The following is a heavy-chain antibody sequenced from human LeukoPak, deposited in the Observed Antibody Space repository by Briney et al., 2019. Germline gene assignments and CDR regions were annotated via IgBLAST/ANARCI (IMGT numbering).Heavy chain of an antibody. V-gene: IGHV4-59*01. CDR2: IYYSGST. CDR3: ARGGSGSYYNGRWFDP. Sequence: SETLSLTCTVSGGSISSYSWSWIRQPPGTGLEWIGYIYYSGSTSYNPSLKSRVTISVDTSKNQFSLKLGSVTAADTAVYYCARGGSGSYYNGRWFDPWGQGTLVTVSS. J-gene: IGHJ5*02. CDR1: GGSISSYS. D-gene: IGHD3-10*01.